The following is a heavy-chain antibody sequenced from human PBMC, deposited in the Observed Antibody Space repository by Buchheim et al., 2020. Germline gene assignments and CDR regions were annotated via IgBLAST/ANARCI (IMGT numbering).Heavy chain of an antibody. CDR1: GGSISSGGYS. Sequence: QVQLQESGPGLVKPSQTLSLTCAVSGGSISSGGYSWSWIRQPPGKGLEWIGYIYYSGSTYYNPSLKSRVTISVDTSKNQFSLKLSAVTAAETAVYYCARAPHSYYYDSSGYYYLNWFDPWGQGTL. V-gene: IGHV4-30-4*07. J-gene: IGHJ5*02. CDR2: IYYSGST. D-gene: IGHD3-22*01. CDR3: ARAPHSYYYDSSGYYYLNWFDP.